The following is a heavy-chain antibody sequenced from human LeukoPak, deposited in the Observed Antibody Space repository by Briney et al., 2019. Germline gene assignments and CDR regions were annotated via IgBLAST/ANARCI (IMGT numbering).Heavy chain of an antibody. D-gene: IGHD3-22*01. Sequence: GGSLRLSCAASGFTFSPYAMSWVRQAPGKGLEWVSVISGSGSDTYYAVSVMGRFTISRDNSKNTLYLQMNSLRAEDTAVYYCARGFDSRFFNDWGQGTLVTVSS. CDR3: ARGFDSRFFND. V-gene: IGHV3-23*01. CDR1: GFTFSPYA. CDR2: ISGSGSDT. J-gene: IGHJ4*02.